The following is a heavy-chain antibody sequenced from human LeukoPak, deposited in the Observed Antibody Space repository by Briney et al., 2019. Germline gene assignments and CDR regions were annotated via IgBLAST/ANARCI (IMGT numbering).Heavy chain of an antibody. CDR2: MYTSGST. CDR1: GGSISSGSYY. V-gene: IGHV4-61*02. D-gene: IGHD6-13*01. J-gene: IGHJ1*01. Sequence: PSQTLSLTCTVSGGSISSGSYYWSWIRQPAGQGLEYIGRMYTSGSTNYNPSLKSRVTISVDTSKNQFSLKLSSVTAADTAVYYCARGLNSSSWYQGDAEYFHPWGQGTLVTVSS. CDR3: ARGLNSSSWYQGDAEYFHP.